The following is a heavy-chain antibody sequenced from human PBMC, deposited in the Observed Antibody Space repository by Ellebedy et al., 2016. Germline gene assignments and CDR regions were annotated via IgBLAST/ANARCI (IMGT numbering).Heavy chain of an antibody. Sequence: GESLKISXAASGFAFSTYGMHWVRQASGKGLEWVGRIRSEAHSYATAYAASVEGRFTISRDDSRNTAYLQMNSLKTEDSAVYYCTRPSSGWDIYYFVSWGQGILVTVSS. D-gene: IGHD6-19*01. CDR3: TRPSSGWDIYYFVS. V-gene: IGHV3-73*01. J-gene: IGHJ4*02. CDR1: GFAFSTYG. CDR2: IRSEAHSYAT.